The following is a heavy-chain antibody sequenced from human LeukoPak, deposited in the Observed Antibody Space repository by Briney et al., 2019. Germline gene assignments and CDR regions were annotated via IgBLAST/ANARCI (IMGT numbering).Heavy chain of an antibody. CDR3: ARGAYYYGSGSYPPDHFDY. J-gene: IGHJ4*02. V-gene: IGHV3-33*01. CDR1: GFTFSSYG. D-gene: IGHD3-10*01. CDR2: IWYDGSNK. Sequence: GGSLRLSCAASGFTFSSYGMHWVRQAPGKGLEWVAVIWYDGSNKYYADSVKGRFTISRDNSKNTLYLQMNSLRAEDTAVYYCARGAYYYGSGSYPPDHFDYWGQGTLVTVSS.